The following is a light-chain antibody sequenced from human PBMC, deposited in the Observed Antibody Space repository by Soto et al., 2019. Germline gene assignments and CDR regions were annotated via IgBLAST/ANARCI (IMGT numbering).Light chain of an antibody. CDR3: QQYNSYST. Sequence: DIQMTQSPSTLSASVGDRVTITCRASQSISVWLAWYQQKAGKAPNLLIYKASRLESGVPSRFSGSGSGTEFTLTISSLQPDDFATYYCQQYNSYSTFGQGTRVDSK. CDR1: QSISVW. CDR2: KAS. J-gene: IGKJ1*01. V-gene: IGKV1-5*03.